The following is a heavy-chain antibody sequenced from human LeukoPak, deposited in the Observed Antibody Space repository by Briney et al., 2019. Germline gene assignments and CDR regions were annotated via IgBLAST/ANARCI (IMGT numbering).Heavy chain of an antibody. CDR3: AKDQTVVLRFLP. CDR1: GFTFSSYG. D-gene: IGHD3-3*01. Sequence: PGGSLRLSCAASGFTFSSYGMHWVRQAPGKGLEWVAFIRYDGSNKYYADSVKDRFTISRDNSKNTLYLQMNSLRAEDTAVYYCAKDQTVVLRFLPWGQGTLVTVSS. V-gene: IGHV3-30*02. J-gene: IGHJ4*02. CDR2: IRYDGSNK.